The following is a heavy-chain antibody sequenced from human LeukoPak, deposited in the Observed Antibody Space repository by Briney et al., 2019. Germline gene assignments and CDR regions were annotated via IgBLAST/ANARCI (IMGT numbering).Heavy chain of an antibody. CDR2: VYYSGST. CDR3: ARHIDGFDI. V-gene: IGHV4-39*01. Sequence: SETLSLTCTVSGGSISSSDYYWGWIRQPPGKGLEWIGSVYYSGSTYYNPSLKSRVTISIDTSKNQFSLKLSSVTAADTAVYYCARHIDGFDIWGQGTMVTVSS. J-gene: IGHJ3*02. CDR1: GGSISSSDYY.